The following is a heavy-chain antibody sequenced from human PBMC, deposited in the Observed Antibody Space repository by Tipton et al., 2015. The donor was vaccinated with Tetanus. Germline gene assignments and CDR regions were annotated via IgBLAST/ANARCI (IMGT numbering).Heavy chain of an antibody. CDR1: GYTFTSYY. V-gene: IGHV1-46*01. CDR2: INPSGGST. Sequence: QSGPEVKKPGASVKASCKASGYTFTSYYMHWVRQAPGQGLEWMGIINPSGGSTSYAQKFQGRVTMTRDTSTSTVYMELSSLRSEDTAVYYCARAGLGMATINEYDYWGQGTLVTVSS. D-gene: IGHD5-24*01. CDR3: ARAGLGMATINEYDY. J-gene: IGHJ4*02.